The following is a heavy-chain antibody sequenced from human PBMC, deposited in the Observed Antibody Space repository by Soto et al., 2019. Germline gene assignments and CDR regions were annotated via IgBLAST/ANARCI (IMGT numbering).Heavy chain of an antibody. CDR1: GGSISSGGYY. CDR3: ARDRVDCSITSCYTEVAFDI. D-gene: IGHD2-2*02. J-gene: IGHJ3*02. Sequence: QVQLQESGPGLVKPSQTLSLTCTVSGGSISSGGYYWSWIRQHPGKGLEWVGYINYSGRTYYNTYLKGRVTISVDTSKNQFSLKLRSVTAADTAVYYCARDRVDCSITSCYTEVAFDIWGQGTMVTVSS. V-gene: IGHV4-31*03. CDR2: INYSGRT.